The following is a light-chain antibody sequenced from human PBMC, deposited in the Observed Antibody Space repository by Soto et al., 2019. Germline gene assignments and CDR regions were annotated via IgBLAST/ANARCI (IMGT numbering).Light chain of an antibody. V-gene: IGKV4-1*01. Sequence: DIVMTQSPDSLAVSLGERTTINCKSSQSVLYSSNNKKYLAWYQQKPGQPPKLLIYWASTRESGVPDRFSGRGYGTDFTLTISSLQAEDVAVYYCKQYYSTPITSGKGTRLAIK. CDR2: WAS. CDR3: KQYYSTPIT. J-gene: IGKJ5*01. CDR1: QSVLYSSNNKKY.